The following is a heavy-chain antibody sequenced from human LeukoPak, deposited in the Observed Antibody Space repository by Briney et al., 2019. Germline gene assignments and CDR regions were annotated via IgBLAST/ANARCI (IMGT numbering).Heavy chain of an antibody. V-gene: IGHV3-21*01. CDR1: GFTFSSYS. CDR3: ARDPSRYSSSWYGGGYYYYGMDV. CDR2: ISSSSSYI. Sequence: GGSLRLSCAASGFTFSSYSMNWVRQAPGKGLEWVSSISSSSSYIYYADSVKGRFTISRDNAKNSLYLQMNSLRAEDTAVYYCARDPSRYSSSWYGGGYYYYGMDVWGQGTTVTVSS. J-gene: IGHJ6*02. D-gene: IGHD6-13*01.